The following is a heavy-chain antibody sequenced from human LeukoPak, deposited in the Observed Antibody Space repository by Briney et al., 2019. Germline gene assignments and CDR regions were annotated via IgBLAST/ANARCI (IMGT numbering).Heavy chain of an antibody. CDR1: GYTFTAHY. D-gene: IGHD3-10*01. CDR2: IDPNSGGT. Sequence: ASVKVSCRASGYTFTAHYIHWVRQAPGQGLEWMGWIDPNSGGTNYAQKFLGSVTMTGDTSINTAFMELSRLRPDDTAIYYCARGRGTTMVRGVITNYFDLWGRGSLVTVSS. V-gene: IGHV1-2*02. J-gene: IGHJ2*01. CDR3: ARGRGTTMVRGVITNYFDL.